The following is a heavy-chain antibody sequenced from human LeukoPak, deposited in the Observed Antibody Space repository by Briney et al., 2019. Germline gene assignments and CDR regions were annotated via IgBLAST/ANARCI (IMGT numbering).Heavy chain of an antibody. V-gene: IGHV1-46*01. J-gene: IGHJ4*02. CDR1: GYTFTSYY. D-gene: IGHD6-19*01. CDR3: ARDEGIAVAGSY. Sequence: ASVKVSCKASGYTFTSYYMHWVRQAPGQGLEWMGIINPSGGSTSYAQKFQGRVTMTRDTSTSTVYMELSSLRSDDTAVYYCARDEGIAVAGSYWGQGTLVTVSS. CDR2: INPSGGST.